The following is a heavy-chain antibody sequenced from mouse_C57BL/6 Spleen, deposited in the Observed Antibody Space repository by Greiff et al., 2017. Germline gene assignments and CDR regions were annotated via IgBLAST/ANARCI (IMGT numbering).Heavy chain of an antibody. CDR2: IWRGGST. D-gene: IGHD2-3*01. J-gene: IGHJ2*01. V-gene: IGHV2-5*01. CDR1: GFSLTSYG. Sequence: QVQLQPSGPGLVQPSQSLSITCTVSGFSLTSYGVHWVRQSPGKGLEWLGVIWRGGSTDYNAAFMSRLSITKDNSKSQVFFKMNSLQADDTAIYXCAKNSYDGYSYYFDYWGQGTTLTVSS. CDR3: AKNSYDGYSYYFDY.